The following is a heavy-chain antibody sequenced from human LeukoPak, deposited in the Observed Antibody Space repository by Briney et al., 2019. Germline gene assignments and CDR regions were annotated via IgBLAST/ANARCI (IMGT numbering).Heavy chain of an antibody. CDR3: AKDEFVASDFTGAFDI. Sequence: PGGSLRLSCAASGFTFDDYAMHWVRQAPGKGLEWVSGISWNSVTKVYADSVKGRFTISRDNAKNSLYLQMNSLRGEDMALYYCAKDEFVASDFTGAFDIWGQGTMVTVSS. J-gene: IGHJ3*02. D-gene: IGHD2-8*02. V-gene: IGHV3-9*03. CDR2: ISWNSVTK. CDR1: GFTFDDYA.